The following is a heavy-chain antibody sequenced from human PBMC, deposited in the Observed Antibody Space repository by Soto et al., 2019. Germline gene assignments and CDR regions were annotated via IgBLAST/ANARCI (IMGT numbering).Heavy chain of an antibody. CDR1: GFTFSNAW. Sequence: GGSLRLSCAASGFTFSNAWMNWVRQAPGKGLEWVGRIKSKTDGGTTDYAAPVKGRFTISRDDSKNTLYLQMNSLKTEDTAVYYCARPHEPNYYDSSGYSYWGQGTLVTVSS. CDR3: ARPHEPNYYDSSGYSY. J-gene: IGHJ4*02. D-gene: IGHD3-22*01. CDR2: IKSKTDGGTT. V-gene: IGHV3-15*07.